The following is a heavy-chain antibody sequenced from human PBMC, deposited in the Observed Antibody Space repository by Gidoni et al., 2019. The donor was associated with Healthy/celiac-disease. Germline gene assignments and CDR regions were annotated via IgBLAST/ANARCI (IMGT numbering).Heavy chain of an antibody. CDR2: IWDDGSNK. Sequence: QVQLVESGGGVVQPGRSLRLSCAASGFTFSSYGLHWVRPAPGKGLEWVAVIWDDGSNKDYADSVKGRFTISRDNSKNTLYLQMNSLRAEDTAVYYCARERVAYGSGTSDAFDIWGQGTMVTVSS. V-gene: IGHV3-33*01. D-gene: IGHD3-10*01. CDR3: ARERVAYGSGTSDAFDI. CDR1: GFTFSSYG. J-gene: IGHJ3*02.